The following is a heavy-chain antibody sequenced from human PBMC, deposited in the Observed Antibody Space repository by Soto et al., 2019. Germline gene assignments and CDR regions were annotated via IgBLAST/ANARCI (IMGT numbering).Heavy chain of an antibody. Sequence: QVQLVQSGAEVKKPGSSVKVSCKASGGTFSSYTISWVRQAPGQGLEWMGRIIPILGIANYAQKFQGRVTITADKSTRTAYMEQSSLRSEDTAVYYCARARIAAAGKDWFDPWGQGTLVTVSS. CDR2: IIPILGIA. J-gene: IGHJ5*02. D-gene: IGHD6-13*01. V-gene: IGHV1-69*02. CDR3: ARARIAAAGKDWFDP. CDR1: GGTFSSYT.